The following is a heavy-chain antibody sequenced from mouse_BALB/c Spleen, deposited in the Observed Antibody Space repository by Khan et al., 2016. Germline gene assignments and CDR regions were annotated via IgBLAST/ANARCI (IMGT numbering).Heavy chain of an antibody. V-gene: IGHV1S136*01. CDR1: GYPFTSYV. D-gene: IGHD2-10*02. CDR2: INPYNDCT. J-gene: IGHJ4*01. Sequence: VQLQQSGPELVKPGASVKMSCKASGYPFTSYVMHWVKQNPGQGLEWIGYINPYNDCTRYTEKFKGKATLTSDKSSSTAFLALSSLTSEDSAVFYCYREYVNLRDYWGQGTLVTVS. CDR3: YREYVNLRDY.